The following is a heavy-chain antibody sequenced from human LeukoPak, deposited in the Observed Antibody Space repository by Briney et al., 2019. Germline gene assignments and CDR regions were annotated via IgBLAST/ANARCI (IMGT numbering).Heavy chain of an antibody. V-gene: IGHV4-59*08. CDR1: GGSISSYY. CDR3: ARRLTSSAWYFDL. D-gene: IGHD6-19*01. CDR2: IYYSEST. Sequence: SETLSLTCTVSGGSISSYYWSWIRQPPGKGLEWIGYIYYSESTNYNPSLKSRVTISVDTSKNQFSLKLSSVTAADTAVYYCARRLTSSAWYFDLWGRGTLVTVSS. J-gene: IGHJ2*01.